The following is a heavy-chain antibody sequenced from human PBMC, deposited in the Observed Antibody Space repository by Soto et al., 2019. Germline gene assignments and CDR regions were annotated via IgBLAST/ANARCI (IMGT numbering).Heavy chain of an antibody. J-gene: IGHJ6*02. CDR3: ARGVAGAGGSYGMDV. V-gene: IGHV3-74*01. Sequence: EVQLVESGGGLVQPGGSLRLSCVASGFTFSSDWMHWVRQAPGKGLVWVSRINSDGSSRSSGDSVKGRCTISRDNAKNTLYLQMNSLRAEDTAVYYCARGVAGAGGSYGMDVWGQGTTVTVSS. D-gene: IGHD6-13*01. CDR1: GFTFSSDW. CDR2: INSDGSSR.